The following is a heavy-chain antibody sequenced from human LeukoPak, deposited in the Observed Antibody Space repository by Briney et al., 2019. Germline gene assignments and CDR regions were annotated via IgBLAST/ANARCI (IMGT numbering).Heavy chain of an antibody. Sequence: GGSLRLSCAASGFTFSSYWMNWVRQAPGKGLEWVANIKKDGSERYYVDSVKGRFTISRDNTKKSLYLQMNTLRAEDTAVYYCARDLAGPPQEAFDIWGQGTMVTVSS. V-gene: IGHV3-7*01. J-gene: IGHJ3*02. CDR1: GFTFSSYW. CDR2: IKKDGSER. CDR3: ARDLAGPPQEAFDI.